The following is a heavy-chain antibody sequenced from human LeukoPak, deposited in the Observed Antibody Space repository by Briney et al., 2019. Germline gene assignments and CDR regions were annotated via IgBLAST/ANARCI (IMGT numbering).Heavy chain of an antibody. Sequence: PSETLSLTCTVSGVSINNSNYYWAWIRQPAGKGLEWIGRIYTSGSTNYNPSLKSRVTMSVDTSKNQFSLKLSSVTAADTAVYYCARARTTVTTEYYYYYYMDVWGKGTTVTISS. CDR1: GVSINNSNYY. V-gene: IGHV4-61*02. CDR2: IYTSGST. J-gene: IGHJ6*03. D-gene: IGHD4-17*01. CDR3: ARARTTVTTEYYYYYYMDV.